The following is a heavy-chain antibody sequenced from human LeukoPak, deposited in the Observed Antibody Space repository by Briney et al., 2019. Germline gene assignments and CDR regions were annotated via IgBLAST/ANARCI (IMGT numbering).Heavy chain of an antibody. CDR1: GGSFSGYY. CDR2: INHSGST. J-gene: IGHJ6*02. CDR3: ARAAYSSSWYGPKNYYYYGMDV. Sequence: SETLSLTCAVYGGSFSGYYWSWIRQPPGEGLEWIGEINHSGSTNYNPSLKSRVTISVDTSKNQFSLELSSVTAADTAVYYCARAAYSSSWYGPKNYYYYGMDVWGQGTTVTVSS. V-gene: IGHV4-34*01. D-gene: IGHD6-13*01.